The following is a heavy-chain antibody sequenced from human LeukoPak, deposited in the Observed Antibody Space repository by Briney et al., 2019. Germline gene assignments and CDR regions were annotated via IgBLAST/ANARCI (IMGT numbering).Heavy chain of an antibody. D-gene: IGHD3-22*01. CDR3: AAVYDDSSGYPVDY. CDR1: GFTFTSSA. V-gene: IGHV1-58*02. CDR2: IVVGSGNT. J-gene: IGHJ4*02. Sequence: ASVKVSCKASGFTFTSSAMQWVRQARGQRLEWMGWIVVGSGNTNYAQKFQERVTITRDMSTSTAYMELSSLRSEDTAVYYCAAVYDDSSGYPVDYWGQGTLVTVSS.